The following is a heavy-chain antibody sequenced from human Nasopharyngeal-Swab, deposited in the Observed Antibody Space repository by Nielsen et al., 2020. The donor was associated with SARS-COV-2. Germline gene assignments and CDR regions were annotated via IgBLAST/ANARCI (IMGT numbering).Heavy chain of an antibody. CDR3: ARDSSYWYDSSGYLVY. V-gene: IGHV1-8*01. D-gene: IGHD3-22*01. J-gene: IGHJ4*02. CDR1: GYTFTSYD. Sequence: ASVKVSCKASGYTFTSYDINWMRQATGQGLEWMGWMNPNTGNTGFAQKFQGRVTMTRDTSISTAYMELSSLRSEDTAVYYCARDSSYWYDSSGYLVYWGQGTLVTVSS. CDR2: MNPNTGNT.